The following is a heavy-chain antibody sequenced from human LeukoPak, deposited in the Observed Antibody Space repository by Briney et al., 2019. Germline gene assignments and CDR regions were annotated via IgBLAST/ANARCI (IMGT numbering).Heavy chain of an antibody. D-gene: IGHD6-13*01. Sequence: GGSLRLSCAASGFTSSNYNMNWVRQAPGKGVEWVSVISSSSRYMYYADSVKGRFTISRDNAKNSLYLQMNSLRDEDTPVYYCARVSTAVSLAIDYWGQGTLVTVST. CDR1: GFTSSNYN. V-gene: IGHV3-21*06. CDR2: ISSSSRYM. CDR3: ARVSTAVSLAIDY. J-gene: IGHJ4*02.